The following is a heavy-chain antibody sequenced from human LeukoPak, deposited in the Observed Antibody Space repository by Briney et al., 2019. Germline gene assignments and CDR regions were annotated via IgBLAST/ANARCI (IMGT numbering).Heavy chain of an antibody. CDR3: AREETYYYDSSGYCFDY. J-gene: IGHJ4*02. CDR2: IIPIFGTA. D-gene: IGHD3-22*01. CDR1: GGTFSSYA. V-gene: IGHV1-69*13. Sequence: ASVTVSCKASGGTFSSYAISWVRQAPGQGLEWMGGIIPIFGTANYAQKFQGRVTITADESTSTAYMELSSLRSEDTAVYYCAREETYYYDSSGYCFDYWGQGTLVTVSS.